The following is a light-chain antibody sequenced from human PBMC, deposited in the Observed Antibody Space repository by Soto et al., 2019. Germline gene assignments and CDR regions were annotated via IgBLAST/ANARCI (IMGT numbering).Light chain of an antibody. CDR1: QSVSSN. V-gene: IGKV3-15*01. Sequence: EIVMTQSPATLSVSPGERATLSCRASQSVSSNLAWYQQKPGQAPRLLIYGASTRATGIPARFSGSGSGTEFTLTISSLQSEDFAVYYCQQYNNWYTFGQGTKVDIQ. J-gene: IGKJ2*01. CDR3: QQYNNWYT. CDR2: GAS.